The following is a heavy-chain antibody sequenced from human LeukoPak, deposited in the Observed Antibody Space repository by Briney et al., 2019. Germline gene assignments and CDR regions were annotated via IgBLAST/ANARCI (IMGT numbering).Heavy chain of an antibody. D-gene: IGHD6-19*01. CDR2: ISGSGGST. V-gene: IGHV3-23*01. Sequence: GGSLRLSCAASGFTFSSYAMSWVRQAPGKGLEWVSAISGSGGSTYYADSVKGRFTISRDNSKNTLYLQMNSLRAEDTAVYYCAKLRVPGIAVAGSFDYWGQGTLVTVSS. CDR3: AKLRVPGIAVAGSFDY. J-gene: IGHJ4*02. CDR1: GFTFSSYA.